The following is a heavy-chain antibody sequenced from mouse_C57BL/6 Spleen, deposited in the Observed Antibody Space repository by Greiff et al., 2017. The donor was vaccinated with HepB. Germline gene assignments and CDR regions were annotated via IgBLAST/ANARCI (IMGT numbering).Heavy chain of an antibody. CDR2: IYPGDGDT. D-gene: IGHD1-1*01. Sequence: VQLQQSGPELVKPGASVKISCKASGYAFSSSWMNWVKQSPGKGLEWIGRIYPGDGDTNYNGKFKGKATLTADKSSSTAYMQLSSLTSEDSAVYFCARFPFYYYGSSYDAMDYWGQGTSVTVSS. CDR3: ARFPFYYYGSSYDAMDY. V-gene: IGHV1-82*01. J-gene: IGHJ4*01. CDR1: GYAFSSSW.